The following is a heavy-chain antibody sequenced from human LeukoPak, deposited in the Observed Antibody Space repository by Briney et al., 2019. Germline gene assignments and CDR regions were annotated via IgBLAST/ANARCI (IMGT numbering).Heavy chain of an antibody. CDR1: GFTFSSYA. Sequence: PGGSLRLSCAASGFTFSSYAMHWVRQAPGKGLEWVSSISSSSSYIYYADSVKGRFTISRDNAKNSLYLQMNSLRAEDTAVYYCARVSWEVVAAKGALLYWDQGTLVTVSS. CDR3: ARVSWEVVAAKGALLY. J-gene: IGHJ4*02. D-gene: IGHD2-15*01. V-gene: IGHV3-21*01. CDR2: ISSSSSYI.